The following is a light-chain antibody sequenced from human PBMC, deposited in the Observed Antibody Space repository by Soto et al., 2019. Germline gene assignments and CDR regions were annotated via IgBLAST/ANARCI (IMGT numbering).Light chain of an antibody. J-gene: IGKJ5*01. CDR3: QQYGSSLFT. CDR1: QKISSTV. CDR2: GAS. Sequence: GLTQSPGILSLSPGERASLSCRASQKISSTVLAWYQQKPGQAPRLLIYGASSRTTGIPDRFSGSGSGTDFTLTISRLEPEDFAVYYCQQYGSSLFTFGQGTRLAIK. V-gene: IGKV3-20*01.